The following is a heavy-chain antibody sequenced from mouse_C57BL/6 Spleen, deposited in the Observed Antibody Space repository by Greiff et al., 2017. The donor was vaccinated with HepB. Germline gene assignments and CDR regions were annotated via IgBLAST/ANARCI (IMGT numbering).Heavy chain of an antibody. V-gene: IGHV1-72*01. J-gene: IGHJ4*01. Sequence: QVQLQQPGAELVKPGASVKLSCKASGYTFTSYWMNWVKQRPGRGLEWIGRIDPNSGGTKYNEKFKSKATLTVDKPSSTAYMQLSSLTSEDSAVYYCARKYDYDEEAYYYAMDYWGQGTSVTVSS. CDR1: GYTFTSYW. CDR2: IDPNSGGT. CDR3: ARKYDYDEEAYYYAMDY. D-gene: IGHD2-4*01.